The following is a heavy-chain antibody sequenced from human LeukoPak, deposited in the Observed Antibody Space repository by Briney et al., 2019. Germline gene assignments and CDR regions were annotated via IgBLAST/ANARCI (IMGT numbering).Heavy chain of an antibody. Sequence: PSETLSLTCTVSGGSISSYYWSWIRQPPGKGLEWIGYIYYSGSTNYNPSLKSRVTISVDTSKNQFSLKLSSVTAADTAVYYCARHAYCSGGSCYYFDYWGQGTLVTVSS. V-gene: IGHV4-59*08. CDR2: IYYSGST. CDR1: GGSISSYY. J-gene: IGHJ4*02. CDR3: ARHAYCSGGSCYYFDY. D-gene: IGHD2-15*01.